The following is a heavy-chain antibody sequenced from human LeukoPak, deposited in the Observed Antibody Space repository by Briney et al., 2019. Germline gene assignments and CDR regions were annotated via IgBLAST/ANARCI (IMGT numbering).Heavy chain of an antibody. Sequence: PSETLSLTCTVSGGSISSSSYYWGWIRQPPGKGLEWIGSIYYSGSTYYNPSLKSRVTISVDTSKNQFSLKLSSVTAADTAVYYCARRPLYDYYDSSGERDYWGQGTLVTVSS. CDR3: ARRPLYDYYDSSGERDY. J-gene: IGHJ4*02. D-gene: IGHD3-22*01. V-gene: IGHV4-39*07. CDR1: GGSISSSSYY. CDR2: IYYSGST.